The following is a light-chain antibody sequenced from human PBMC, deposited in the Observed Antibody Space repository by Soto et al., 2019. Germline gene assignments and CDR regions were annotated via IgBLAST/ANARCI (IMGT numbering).Light chain of an antibody. V-gene: IGKV3-11*01. CDR1: QSVSSN. CDR2: DAS. CDR3: QQRINWSPLT. Sequence: TQSPATLSVSPGERATLSCRASQSVSSNLAWYQQKPGQAPRLLIYDASDRATGIPARFSGSGSGTDFTLTISSLEPEDFAVYYCQQRINWSPLTFGGGTKVDIK. J-gene: IGKJ4*01.